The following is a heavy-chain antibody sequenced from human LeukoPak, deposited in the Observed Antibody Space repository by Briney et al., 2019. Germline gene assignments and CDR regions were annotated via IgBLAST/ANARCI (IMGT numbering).Heavy chain of an antibody. J-gene: IGHJ4*02. CDR2: ISWNSGSI. Sequence: PGGSLRLSCAASGFTFDDYAMHWVRQARGKALEWVSGISWNSGSIGYADSVKGRFTISRDNAKNSLYLQMNSLRAEDTALYYCAKASLGYCSGGSCFFDYWGQGTLVTVSS. CDR1: GFTFDDYA. CDR3: AKASLGYCSGGSCFFDY. V-gene: IGHV3-9*01. D-gene: IGHD2-15*01.